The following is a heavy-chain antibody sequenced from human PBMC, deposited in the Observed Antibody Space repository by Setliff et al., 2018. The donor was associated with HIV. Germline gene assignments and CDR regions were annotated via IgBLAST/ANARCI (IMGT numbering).Heavy chain of an antibody. CDR3: ARKDGVGYCDSNSCYGIGPIDF. J-gene: IGHJ4*02. Sequence: ASVKVSCKASGYTFSSYGISWVRQAPGQGLEWVGWISAYNGDTNYAQKFQGRVTMTRDTSTSTAYMERRSLRSDDTAVYYCARKDGVGYCDSNSCYGIGPIDFWGQGSLVTVSS. V-gene: IGHV1-18*01. CDR2: ISAYNGDT. CDR1: GYTFSSYG. D-gene: IGHD2-2*01.